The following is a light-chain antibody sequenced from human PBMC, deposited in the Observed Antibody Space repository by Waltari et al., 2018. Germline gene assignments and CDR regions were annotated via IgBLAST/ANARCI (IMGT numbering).Light chain of an antibody. Sequence: SYILAQPPSMSVAPGQTATLPCGGNTIGDKSVQWYRQRPGPAPALVVYDDDDRPSGISERISGSNSGNTATLIITRVEAGDEADYYCQVWDASTDDRVFGGGTKLTVL. CDR2: DDD. CDR1: TIGDKS. V-gene: IGLV3-21*02. J-gene: IGLJ3*02. CDR3: QVWDASTDDRV.